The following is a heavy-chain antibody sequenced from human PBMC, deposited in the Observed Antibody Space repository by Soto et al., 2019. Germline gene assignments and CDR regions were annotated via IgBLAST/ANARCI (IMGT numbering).Heavy chain of an antibody. Sequence: QVQLVQSGAEVKKPGSSVKVSCKTSGGTFNNYPISWVRQAPGQGLEWMGGIIPMFGTANYAQKLQGRVTMAADDSSTTAYMELTSLRSADTAVYYCARCRGYYPHYYFDYWGQGTLVTVSS. V-gene: IGHV1-69*01. D-gene: IGHD3-22*01. CDR1: GGTFNNYP. J-gene: IGHJ4*02. CDR2: IIPMFGTA. CDR3: ARCRGYYPHYYFDY.